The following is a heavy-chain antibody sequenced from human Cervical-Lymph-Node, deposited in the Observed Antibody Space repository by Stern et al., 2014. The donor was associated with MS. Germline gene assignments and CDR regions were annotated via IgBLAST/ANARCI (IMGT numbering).Heavy chain of an antibody. D-gene: IGHD3-10*01. CDR3: VSDGSGWRN. V-gene: IGHV3-73*01. Sequence: EVQLVESGGGLVQPGGSLKLSCAASGILFSGASMHWVRQPSGKGLEWIGRIRSKTNAYTTTYTASVKGRFTISRDDSKMTTYLQMNSLKSEDTVVYYCVSDGSGWRNWGQGTLVTVSS. CDR1: GILFSGAS. J-gene: IGHJ4*02. CDR2: IRSKTNAYTT.